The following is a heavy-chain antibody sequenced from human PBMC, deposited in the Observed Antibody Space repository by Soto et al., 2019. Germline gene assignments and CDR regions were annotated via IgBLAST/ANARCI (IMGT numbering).Heavy chain of an antibody. CDR3: AKDIKAAGKEGWFDP. CDR2: ISWNSGSI. Sequence: EVQLVESGGGLVQPGRSLRLSCAASGFTFDDYAMHWVRQAPGKGLEWVSGISWNSGSIDYADSVEGRFTISRDNAKNSLYLQMNSLRAEDTALYYCAKDIKAAGKEGWFDPWGQGTLVTVSS. CDR1: GFTFDDYA. V-gene: IGHV3-9*01. D-gene: IGHD6-13*01. J-gene: IGHJ5*02.